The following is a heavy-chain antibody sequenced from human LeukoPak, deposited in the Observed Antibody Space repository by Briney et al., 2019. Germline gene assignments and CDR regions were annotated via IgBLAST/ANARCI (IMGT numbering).Heavy chain of an antibody. V-gene: IGHV4-39*02. CDR2: FYYSGST. CDR1: GGSISSSAYY. Sequence: SETLSLTCTVSGGSISSSAYYWVWIRQPPGKGLEWIGSFYYSGSTYFNPSLKSRVTISVDTPKKQYFLKLTSVTAADTAVYYCAREDFFGGLGLDYWGQGTLVTVSS. D-gene: IGHD3-3*01. CDR3: AREDFFGGLGLDY. J-gene: IGHJ4*02.